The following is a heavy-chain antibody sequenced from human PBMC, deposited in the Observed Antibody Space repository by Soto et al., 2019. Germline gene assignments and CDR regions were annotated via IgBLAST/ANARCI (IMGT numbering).Heavy chain of an antibody. CDR2: IYYSGT. Sequence: PXXTLSLPFRVSGCSLSSYYLSLIRQPPGKGLEWSAYIYYSGTSYNPSLKSRVSISLDTSKNQFSLKLSYVTAADTAVYYCARERPDGARLDPWGQGTLVTVS. V-gene: IGHV4-59*12. J-gene: IGHJ5*02. CDR3: ARERPDGARLDP. D-gene: IGHD6-6*01. CDR1: GCSLSSYY.